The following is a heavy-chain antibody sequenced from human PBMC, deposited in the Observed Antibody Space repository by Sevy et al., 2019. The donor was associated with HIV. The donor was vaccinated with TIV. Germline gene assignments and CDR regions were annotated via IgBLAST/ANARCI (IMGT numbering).Heavy chain of an antibody. D-gene: IGHD6-13*01. CDR3: ARDNAPYSSSWNTYYYYGMDV. V-gene: IGHV3-7*03. CDR1: GFTFSSYW. CDR2: IKQDGSEK. Sequence: GGSLRLSCAASGFTFSSYWMSWVRQAPGKGLEWVANIKQDGSEKYYVDSVKGRFTTSRDNAKNSLYLQMNSLRAEDTAVYYCARDNAPYSSSWNTYYYYGMDVWGQGTTVTVSS. J-gene: IGHJ6*02.